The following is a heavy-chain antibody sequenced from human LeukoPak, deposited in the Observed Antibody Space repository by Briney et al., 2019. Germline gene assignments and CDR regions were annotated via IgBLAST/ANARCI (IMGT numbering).Heavy chain of an antibody. CDR2: IYYSGST. V-gene: IGHV4-59*08. J-gene: IGHJ4*02. CDR1: GGSISSYY. CDR3: ARHHSYYDSSGYYLYYFDY. Sequence: SETLSFTCTVSGGSISSYYWSWIRQPPGKGLEWIGYIYYSGSTNYNPSLKSRVTISVDTSKNQFSLKLSSVTAADTAVYYCARHHSYYDSSGYYLYYFDYWGQGTLVTVSS. D-gene: IGHD3-22*01.